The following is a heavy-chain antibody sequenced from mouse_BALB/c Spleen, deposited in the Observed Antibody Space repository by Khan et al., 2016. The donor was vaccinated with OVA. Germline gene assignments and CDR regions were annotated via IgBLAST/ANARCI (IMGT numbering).Heavy chain of an antibody. V-gene: IGHV1S81*02. CDR3: TRSGWAAFAY. CDR1: GYTFTSYY. D-gene: IGHD1-1*02. J-gene: IGHJ3*01. Sequence: VQLQQSGAELVKPGASVKLSCKASGYTFTSYYIYWVKQRPGQGLEWIGGINPSNGGTYFNEKFESKATLTVDKSSSTAFMQVSSLTSEVSAVYYCTRSGWAAFAYWGQGTLVTVSA. CDR2: INPSNGGT.